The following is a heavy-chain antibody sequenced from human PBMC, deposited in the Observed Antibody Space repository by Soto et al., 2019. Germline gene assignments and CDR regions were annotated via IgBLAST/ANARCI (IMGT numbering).Heavy chain of an antibody. Sequence: QVQLVQSGAEVKKPGASVKVSCKASGYTFTSYGISWVRQAPGQGLEWMGWISAYNGNTNYAQKLQVRVTMTTDTSTSTVDREPRSLRSDDTAVYYGARDKNAVAGTRFDYWGQGTLVTVSS. CDR1: GYTFTSYG. CDR2: ISAYNGNT. D-gene: IGHD6-19*01. CDR3: ARDKNAVAGTRFDY. J-gene: IGHJ4*02. V-gene: IGHV1-18*01.